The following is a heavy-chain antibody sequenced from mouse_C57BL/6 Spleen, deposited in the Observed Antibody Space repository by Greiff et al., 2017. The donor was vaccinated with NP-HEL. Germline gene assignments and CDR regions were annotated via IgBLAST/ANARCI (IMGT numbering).Heavy chain of an antibody. Sequence: QVQLKQPGAELVKPGASVKLSCKASGYTFTSYWMHWVKQRPGRGLEWIGRIDPNSGGTKYNEKFKSKATLTVDKPSSTAYMQLSSLTSEDSAVYYCARYPLYDGYPHYYAMDYWGQGTSVTVSS. V-gene: IGHV1-72*01. CDR3: ARYPLYDGYPHYYAMDY. J-gene: IGHJ4*01. D-gene: IGHD2-3*01. CDR2: IDPNSGGT. CDR1: GYTFTSYW.